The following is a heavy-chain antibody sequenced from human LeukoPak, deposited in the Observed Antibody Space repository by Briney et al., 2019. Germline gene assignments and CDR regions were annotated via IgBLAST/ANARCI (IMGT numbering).Heavy chain of an antibody. D-gene: IGHD2-2*01. Sequence: GGSLRLSCAASGNYWMHWVRQAPGKGLLWVSHINSDGSWTTYADSVKGRFTISKDNAKNMVYLQMNNLRAEDTAVYYCVSFYETYWGRGTLVTVSS. J-gene: IGHJ4*02. CDR1: GNYW. CDR2: INSDGSWT. V-gene: IGHV3-74*01. CDR3: VSFYETY.